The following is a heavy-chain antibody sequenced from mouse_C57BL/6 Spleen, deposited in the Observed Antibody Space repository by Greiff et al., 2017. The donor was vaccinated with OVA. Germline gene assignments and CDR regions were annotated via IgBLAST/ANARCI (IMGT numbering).Heavy chain of an antibody. J-gene: IGHJ4*01. CDR2: IYPRSGNT. Sequence: QVQLQQSGAELARPGASVKLSCKASGYTFTSYGISWVKQRTGQGLEWIGEIYPRSGNTYYNEKFKGKATLTADKSSSTAYMELRSLTSEDSAVYFCARRVATVVAPWAMDYWGQGTSVTVSS. D-gene: IGHD1-1*01. V-gene: IGHV1-81*01. CDR1: GYTFTSYG. CDR3: ARRVATVVAPWAMDY.